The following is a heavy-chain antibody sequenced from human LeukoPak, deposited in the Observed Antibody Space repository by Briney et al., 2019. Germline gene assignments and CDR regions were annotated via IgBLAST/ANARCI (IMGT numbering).Heavy chain of an antibody. J-gene: IGHJ5*02. V-gene: IGHV1-69*13. CDR1: GGTFSSYA. Sequence: GASVKVSCKASGGTFSSYAISWVRQAPGQGLEWMGGIIPIFGTANYAQKFQGRVTITADESTSTAYMELSSLRSEDTAVYYCARDGVGHEGIAAPRANWFDPWGQGTLVTVSS. CDR3: ARDGVGHEGIAAPRANWFDP. CDR2: IIPIFGTA. D-gene: IGHD6-6*01.